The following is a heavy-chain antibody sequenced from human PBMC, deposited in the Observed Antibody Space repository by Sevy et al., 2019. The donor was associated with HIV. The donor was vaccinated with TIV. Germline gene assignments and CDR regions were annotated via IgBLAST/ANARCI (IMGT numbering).Heavy chain of an antibody. J-gene: IGHJ4*02. V-gene: IGHV5-51*01. CDR3: ARRGASGGWYHFDY. Sequence: GESLKISCKASGYSFTSSWIGWVRQMPGKGLEWMGIIYTTDSDARYSRSFEGQVTISVDKSISTAYLQWSSLKASDTAMYYCARRGASGGWYHFDYWGQGTLATVSS. D-gene: IGHD6-19*01. CDR2: IYTTDSDA. CDR1: GYSFTSSW.